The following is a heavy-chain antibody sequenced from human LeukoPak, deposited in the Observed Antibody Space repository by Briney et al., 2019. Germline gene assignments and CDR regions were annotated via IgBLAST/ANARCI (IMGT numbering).Heavy chain of an antibody. V-gene: IGHV4-34*01. CDR3: ARGVGDIRP. CDR1: GGSFSGYY. J-gene: IGHJ4*02. Sequence: SETLSLTCAVYGGSFSGYYWSWIRQPPGKGLEWIGEINHSGSTNYNPSLKSRVTISVDTSKNQFSLKLSSVTAADTAVYYCARGVGDIRPWGQGTLVTVSS. CDR2: INHSGST. D-gene: IGHD5-12*01.